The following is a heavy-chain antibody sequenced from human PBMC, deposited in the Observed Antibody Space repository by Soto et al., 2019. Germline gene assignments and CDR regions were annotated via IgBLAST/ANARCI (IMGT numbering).Heavy chain of an antibody. J-gene: IGHJ4*02. V-gene: IGHV3-9*01. CDR2: ISWNSGSI. Sequence: GGSLRLSCAASGFTFDDYAMHWVRQAPGKGLEWVSGISWNSGSIGYADSVKGRFTISRDNAKNSLYLQMNSLRAEDTALYYCAKDASAPVAGLFDYWGQGTLVTVSS. CDR1: GFTFDDYA. D-gene: IGHD6-19*01. CDR3: AKDASAPVAGLFDY.